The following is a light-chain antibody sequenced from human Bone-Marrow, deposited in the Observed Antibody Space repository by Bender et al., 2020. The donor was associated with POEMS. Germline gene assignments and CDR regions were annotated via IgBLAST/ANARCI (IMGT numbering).Light chain of an antibody. CDR1: SSDVGSFNY. CDR3: SSYTRSSTYV. J-gene: IGLJ1*01. Sequence: QSALTQPPSASGSPGQSVTISCTGTSSDVGSFNYVSWYQQHPGKAPKLIIYEVTKRPSGVPDRFSGSKSGNTASLTVSGLQGEDEADYYCSSYTRSSTYVFGTGTKVSVL. V-gene: IGLV2-8*01. CDR2: EVT.